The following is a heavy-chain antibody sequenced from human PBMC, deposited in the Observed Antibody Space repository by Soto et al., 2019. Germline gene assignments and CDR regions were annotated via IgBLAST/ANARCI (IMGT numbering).Heavy chain of an antibody. CDR1: GASISSSSYY. J-gene: IGHJ6*02. V-gene: IGHV4-39*01. CDR3: ARLNAGTTYYYYGMDV. D-gene: IGHD1-7*01. CDR2: IYYSGST. Sequence: SETLSLTCTVSGASISSSSYYWGWIRQPPGKGLEWIGSIYYSGSTYYNPSLKSRVTISVDTSKNQFSLKLSSVTAADTALYYCARLNAGTTYYYYGMDVWGQGTTVTVSS.